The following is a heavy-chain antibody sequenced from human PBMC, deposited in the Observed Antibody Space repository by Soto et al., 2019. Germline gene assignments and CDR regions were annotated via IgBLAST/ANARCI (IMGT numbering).Heavy chain of an antibody. D-gene: IGHD1-1*01. J-gene: IGHJ6*02. CDR2: MSPSNGNT. Sequence: QAQLVQSGAEVKAPGASVKVSCKASGYTFGTYDINWVRQAPGQGLEWMGWMSPSNGNTGYAQKFQGRVTMTRDTSISTAYMELSSLRSDDTAVYYCARGVDAGMDVWGQGITVTVSS. CDR1: GYTFGTYD. V-gene: IGHV1-8*01. CDR3: ARGVDAGMDV.